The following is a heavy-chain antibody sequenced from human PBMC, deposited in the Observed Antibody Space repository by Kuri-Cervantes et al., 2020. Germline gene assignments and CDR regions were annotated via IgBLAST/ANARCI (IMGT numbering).Heavy chain of an antibody. CDR1: GFTFSSYA. D-gene: IGHD1-26*01. V-gene: IGHV3-23*01. CDR3: AKDGDWELPRGNYYYGMDV. Sequence: GESLKISCAASGFTFSSYAMSWVRQAPGKGLEWVSAISGSVGSTYYADSVKGRFTISRDNSKNTLYLQMNSLRAEDTAVYYCAKDGDWELPRGNYYYGMDVWGQGTTVTVSS. J-gene: IGHJ6*02. CDR2: ISGSVGST.